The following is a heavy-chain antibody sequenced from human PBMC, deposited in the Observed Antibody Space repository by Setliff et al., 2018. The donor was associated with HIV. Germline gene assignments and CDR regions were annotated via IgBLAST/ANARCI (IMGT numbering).Heavy chain of an antibody. D-gene: IGHD5-18*01. Sequence: GGSLRLSCAASGFTFSSYAMHWVRQAPGKGLEWVAVISYDGSNKYYADSAKGRFTISRDNSKNTLYLQMNSLRAEDTAVYYCAKTWIQLWATEDYWGQGTLVTVSS. J-gene: IGHJ4*02. V-gene: IGHV3-30*04. CDR1: GFTFSSYA. CDR2: ISYDGSNK. CDR3: AKTWIQLWATEDY.